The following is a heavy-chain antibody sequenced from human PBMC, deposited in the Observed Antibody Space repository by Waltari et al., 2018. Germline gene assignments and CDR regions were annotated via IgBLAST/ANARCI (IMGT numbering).Heavy chain of an antibody. V-gene: IGHV1-18*01. CDR1: GYTFTSYG. D-gene: IGHD3-3*01. J-gene: IGHJ6*02. CDR2: SSAYNGNT. Sequence: QVQLVQSGAEVKKPGASVKVSCKASGYTFTSYGISWVRQAPGQGLEWMGWSSAYNGNTNYAQKLQGRVTRTTETSTGTAYMELRGLRSDDTAVYYCARVRFWEWLPGGDYGMDVWGQGTTVTVSS. CDR3: ARVRFWEWLPGGDYGMDV.